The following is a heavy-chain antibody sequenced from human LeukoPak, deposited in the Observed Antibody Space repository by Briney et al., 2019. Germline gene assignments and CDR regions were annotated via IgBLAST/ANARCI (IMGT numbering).Heavy chain of an antibody. D-gene: IGHD3-22*01. CDR3: ARGSGDTMIVAGADQYYGMDV. CDR2: IYSGGST. CDR1: GFTFSNAY. Sequence: PGGSLRLSCVASGFTFSNAYMRWVRQTPGKGLEWVSVIYSGGSTYYADSVKGRFTISRDNSKNTLYLQMNSLRAEDTAVYYCARGSGDTMIVAGADQYYGMDVWGQGTTVTVSS. J-gene: IGHJ6*02. V-gene: IGHV3-66*01.